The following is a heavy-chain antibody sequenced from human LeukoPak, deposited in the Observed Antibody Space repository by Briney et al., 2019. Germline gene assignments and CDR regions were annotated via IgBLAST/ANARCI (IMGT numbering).Heavy chain of an antibody. D-gene: IGHD2-8*01. Sequence: GGSLRLSCAASGFTFDDYAMHWVRQAPGKGLEWVAVISYDGSNKYYADSVKGRFTISRDNSKNTLYLQMNSLRAEDTAVYYCARDPGTKHAFDIWGQGTMVTVSS. J-gene: IGHJ3*02. CDR2: ISYDGSNK. V-gene: IGHV3-30*03. CDR3: ARDPGTKHAFDI. CDR1: GFTFDDYA.